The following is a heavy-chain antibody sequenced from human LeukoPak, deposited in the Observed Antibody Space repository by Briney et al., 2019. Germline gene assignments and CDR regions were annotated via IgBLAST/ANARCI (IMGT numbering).Heavy chain of an antibody. CDR2: IDPSDSYT. V-gene: IGHV5-10-1*01. Sequence: GESLKISCKGSGYNFTRNWISWVRQMPGKGLEWMGRIDPSDSYTNYSPSFQGHVTISADKSTSTAYLQWSSLKASDTAMYYCARGKGWFAPWGQGTLVTVSS. CDR1: GYNFTRNW. CDR3: ARGKGWFAP. J-gene: IGHJ5*02.